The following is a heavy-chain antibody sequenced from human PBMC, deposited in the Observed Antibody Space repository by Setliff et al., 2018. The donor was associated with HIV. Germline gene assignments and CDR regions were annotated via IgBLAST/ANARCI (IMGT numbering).Heavy chain of an antibody. D-gene: IGHD3-16*01. J-gene: IGHJ4*02. CDR2: IYYSGST. V-gene: IGHV4-61*01. CDR1: GGSVGSGSYY. Sequence: SETLSLTCTVSGGSVGSGSYYWSWIRQSPGKGLEWIGYIYYSGSTNYNPSLKSRVTISVDMSKNQFSLKLSSVTAADTAVYYCARGSKGGFFDYWGQGTLVTVSS. CDR3: ARGSKGGFFDY.